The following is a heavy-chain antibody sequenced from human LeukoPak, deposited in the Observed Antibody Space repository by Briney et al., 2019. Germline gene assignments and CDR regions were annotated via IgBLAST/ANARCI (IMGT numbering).Heavy chain of an antibody. CDR1: GFSLRSNGVG. J-gene: IGHJ4*02. CDR2: IYWDDDK. D-gene: IGHD4-17*01. CDR3: AYRDSGDYEGLFHY. Sequence: SGPTLVNPTQTLTLTCTFSGFSLRSNGVGVGWIRQPPGKALEWLALIYWDDDKRYSPSLKSRLTITKDTSKNQVVLTMTNMDPVDTATYYCAYRDSGDYEGLFHYWGQGTLVTVSS. V-gene: IGHV2-5*02.